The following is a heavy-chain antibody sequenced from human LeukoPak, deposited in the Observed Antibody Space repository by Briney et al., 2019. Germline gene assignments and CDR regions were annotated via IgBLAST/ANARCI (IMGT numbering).Heavy chain of an antibody. V-gene: IGHV1-8*01. CDR3: GRGLGSYDSSELTWPMISF. CDR1: GYTFNSYG. D-gene: IGHD3-22*01. J-gene: IGHJ4*02. CDR2: MNPNSEDT. Sequence: ASVKVSCKASGYTFNSYGINWVRQATGQGLEWMGWMNPNSEDTAYAQKFQGRISMTRSTSISTAYMELSSLRSEDTAVYYCGRGLGSYDSSELTWPMISFWGQGTVVTVSS.